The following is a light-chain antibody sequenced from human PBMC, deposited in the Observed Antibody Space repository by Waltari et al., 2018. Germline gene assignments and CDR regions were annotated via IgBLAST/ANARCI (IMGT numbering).Light chain of an antibody. J-gene: IGKJ1*01. V-gene: IGKV2-30*01. CDR3: MQGIHRPWT. CDR2: KVS. Sequence: DVVMTQSPLSLSVTLGQPVSISCRSSQSPVSSDGNTYLNWFQQRPGQSPRRLIYKVSNRDSGVPDRFSGSGSGTDFTLRISRVEAEDVGVYYCMQGIHRPWTFGQGTKVEIK. CDR1: QSPVSSDGNTY.